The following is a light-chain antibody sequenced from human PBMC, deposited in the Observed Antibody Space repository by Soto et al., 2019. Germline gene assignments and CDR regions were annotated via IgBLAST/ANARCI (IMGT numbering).Light chain of an antibody. CDR3: QQYNKWPLT. CDR1: QSVSSSY. J-gene: IGKJ5*01. V-gene: IGKV3-15*01. Sequence: EIVLTQSPGTLSLSPGERATLSCRASQSVSSSYLAWYQQKPGQAPRLLIYGASNRATGVPARFSGSGSGTDFTLTISSLQSEDFAVYYCQQYNKWPLTFGQGTRLEIK. CDR2: GAS.